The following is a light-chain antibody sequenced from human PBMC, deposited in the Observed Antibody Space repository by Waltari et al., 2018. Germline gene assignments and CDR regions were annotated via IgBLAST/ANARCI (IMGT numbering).Light chain of an antibody. V-gene: IGLV1-40*01. CDR2: GST. J-gene: IGLJ2*01. CDR3: QSYDTSLRVV. Sequence: QSVLTLPPSVSGAPGQRVTISCTGSGPNIGAGSDVHWYQQLPRAAPKLLIYGSTSRPLGVPDRFFGSTSGTSASLAITGLQAEDEADYYCQSYDTSLRVVFGGGTKLTVL. CDR1: GPNIGAGSD.